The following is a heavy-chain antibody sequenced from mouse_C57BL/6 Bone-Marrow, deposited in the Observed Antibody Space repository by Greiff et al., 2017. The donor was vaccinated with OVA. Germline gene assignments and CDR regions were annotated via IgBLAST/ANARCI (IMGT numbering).Heavy chain of an antibody. CDR3: ARHSSGYVTFAY. CDR1: GYTFTSYW. J-gene: IGHJ3*01. D-gene: IGHD3-2*02. Sequence: QVQLQQPGAELVKPGASVKMSCKASGYTFTSYWITWVKQRPGQGLEWIGDIYPGSGSTNYNEKFKSKATLTVDTSSSTAYMQLSSLTSEDSAVYYCARHSSGYVTFAYWGQGTLVTVSA. V-gene: IGHV1-55*01. CDR2: IYPGSGST.